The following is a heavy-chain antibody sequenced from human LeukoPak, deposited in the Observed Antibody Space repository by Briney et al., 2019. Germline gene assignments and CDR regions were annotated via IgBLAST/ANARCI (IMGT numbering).Heavy chain of an antibody. V-gene: IGHV1-69*05. CDR2: IIPIFDST. D-gene: IGHD2-21*01. Sequence: ASVKVSCKASGGTLRTYAINRVRQAPGQGLEWMGRIIPIFDSTIYAQKFQDRVILSTDESTNTAYMELTSLISEDTAVYYCARGLRPGADHSPYFYYLDVWGKGTTVTVSS. J-gene: IGHJ6*03. CDR1: GGTLRTYA. CDR3: ARGLRPGADHSPYFYYLDV.